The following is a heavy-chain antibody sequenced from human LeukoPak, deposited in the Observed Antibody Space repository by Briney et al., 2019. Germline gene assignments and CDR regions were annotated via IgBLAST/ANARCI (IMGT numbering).Heavy chain of an antibody. J-gene: IGHJ4*02. V-gene: IGHV3-23*01. D-gene: IGHD6-19*01. CDR2: ISGTSDNT. CDR1: GFTFSNYA. CDR3: AKGRTVTGTLALDY. Sequence: GGSLRLSCAASGFTFSNYAMTWVRQAPGKWLEWVSAISGTSDNTYYADSVRGRFTISRDNSKNTLYLQVNSLRAEDTAIYYCAKGRTVTGTLALDYWGQGTLVTVSS.